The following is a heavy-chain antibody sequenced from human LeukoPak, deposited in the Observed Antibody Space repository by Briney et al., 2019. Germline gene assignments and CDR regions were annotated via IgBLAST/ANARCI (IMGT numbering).Heavy chain of an antibody. V-gene: IGHV1-46*01. CDR2: INPSSGTT. Sequence: GSVKVSCKASGYTITNYYMVWVRQAPGQGLEWMGIINPSSGTTNYAQKLQGRVTMTTDTSTSTAYMELRSLRSDDTAVYYCARDRARVRGYWFDPWGQGTLVTVSS. D-gene: IGHD3-10*01. CDR3: ARDRARVRGYWFDP. J-gene: IGHJ5*02. CDR1: GYTITNYY.